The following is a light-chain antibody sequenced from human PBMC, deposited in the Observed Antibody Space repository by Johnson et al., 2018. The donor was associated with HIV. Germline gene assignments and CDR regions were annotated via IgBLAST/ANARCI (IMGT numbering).Light chain of an antibody. V-gene: IGLV1-51*01. J-gene: IGLJ1*01. CDR2: DNN. CDR1: SSNIGNNY. CDR3: GIWDSSLSAYV. Sequence: HSVLTQPPSVSAAPGQKVTISCSGSSSNIGNNYVSWYQQLPGTAPKLLIYDNNKRPSGIPDRFSGSKSGTSATLGITGLQTGDEADYSCGIWDSSLSAYVFGTGTKVTVL.